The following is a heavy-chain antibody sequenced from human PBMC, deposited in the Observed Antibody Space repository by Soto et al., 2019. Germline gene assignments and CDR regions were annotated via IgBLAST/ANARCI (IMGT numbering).Heavy chain of an antibody. J-gene: IGHJ3*02. CDR1: GGSISSSSYY. CDR2: IYYSGST. V-gene: IGHV4-39*01. CDR3: ARQQQLVRFSAFDI. D-gene: IGHD6-13*01. Sequence: SETLSLTCTVSGGSISSSSYYWGWIRQPPGKGLEWIGSIYYSGSTYYNPSLKSRVTISVDTSKNQFSLKLSSVTAADTAVYYCARQQQLVRFSAFDIWGQGTMVTVS.